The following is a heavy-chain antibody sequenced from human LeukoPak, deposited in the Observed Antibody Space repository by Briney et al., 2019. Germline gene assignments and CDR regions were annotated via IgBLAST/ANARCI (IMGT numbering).Heavy chain of an antibody. CDR1: GGSISSGSYY. V-gene: IGHV4-61*02. Sequence: SQTLSLTCTVSGGSISSGSYYWSWIRQPAGKGLEWIGRIYTSGSTNYNPSLKSRVTISVDTSKNQFSLKLSSVTAADTAVYYCARPKIAAAGTNYYYMDVWGKGTTVTVSS. D-gene: IGHD6-13*01. CDR2: IYTSGST. J-gene: IGHJ6*03. CDR3: ARPKIAAAGTNYYYMDV.